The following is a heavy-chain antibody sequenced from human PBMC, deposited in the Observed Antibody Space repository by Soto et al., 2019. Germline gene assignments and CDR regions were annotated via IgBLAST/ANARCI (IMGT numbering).Heavy chain of an antibody. V-gene: IGHV6-1*01. CDR1: GDSVSSNSAA. CDR3: ARDGVEYSSSSSKVLYNWYDP. J-gene: IGHJ5*02. CDR2: TYYRSKWYN. Sequence: PSQTLSLTCAISGDSVSSNSAAWNWIRQSPSRGLEWLGRTYYRSKWYNDYAVSVKSRITINPDTSKNQFSLQLNSVTPEDTAVYYCARDGVEYSSSSSKVLYNWYDPWGQGTLVTVSS. D-gene: IGHD6-6*01.